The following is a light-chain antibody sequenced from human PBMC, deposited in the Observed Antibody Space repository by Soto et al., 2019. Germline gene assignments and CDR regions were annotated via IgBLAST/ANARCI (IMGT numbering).Light chain of an antibody. CDR3: HQYNNWLELT. J-gene: IGKJ4*01. CDR1: QSVSSN. CDR2: DAY. Sequence: EILLTQSPGTMSLSPGERATPSGMAIQSVSSNYLAWYQQQPGQAHRLLIYDAYNRATGIPVRFRGSGSGTEFTLTIRRLQSEDSAVYYCHQYNNWLELTFGGGNKVDIK. V-gene: IGKV3-15*01.